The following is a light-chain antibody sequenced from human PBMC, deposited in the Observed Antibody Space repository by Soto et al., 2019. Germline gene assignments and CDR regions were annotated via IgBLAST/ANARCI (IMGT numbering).Light chain of an antibody. J-gene: IGLJ2*01. Sequence: QPVLTQPPSVSGAPGQRVTISCTGSSSNIGTGYDVHWYQQLPGTAPKLLIYGNNNRPSGVPDRFSGSKSGTSASLAITGLQAEDEADYFCQSYGSSLSGSGVFGGGTKLTVL. V-gene: IGLV1-40*01. CDR2: GNN. CDR3: QSYGSSLSGSGV. CDR1: SSNIGTGYD.